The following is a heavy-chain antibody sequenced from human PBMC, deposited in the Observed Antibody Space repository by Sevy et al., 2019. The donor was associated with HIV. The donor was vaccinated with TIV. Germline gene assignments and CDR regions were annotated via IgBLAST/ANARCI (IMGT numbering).Heavy chain of an antibody. CDR2: MNPNSGNT. CDR3: ARGIKGSSSSSNSHYYCYGMDV. V-gene: IGHV1-8*01. J-gene: IGHJ6*02. Sequence: ASVKVSCKASGYTFTSYDINWVRQATGQGLEWMGWMNPNSGNTRYAQKFQGRVTMTRNTSISTAYMELSSLRFEGTAVYYYARGIKGSSSSSNSHYYCYGMDVWGQGTTVTVSS. CDR1: GYTFTSYD. D-gene: IGHD6-6*01.